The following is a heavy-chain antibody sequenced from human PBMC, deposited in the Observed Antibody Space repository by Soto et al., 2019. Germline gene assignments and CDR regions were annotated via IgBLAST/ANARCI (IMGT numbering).Heavy chain of an antibody. V-gene: IGHV3-23*01. D-gene: IGHD1-7*01. J-gene: IGHJ4*02. CDR1: GFTFSNFA. CDR2: ISVSGTST. Sequence: EVRLLESGGALVQPGGSLRLSCAASGFTFSNFAMYWVRQAPGKGLEWVSAISVSGTSTFYADSVKGRFTISRDDSQNTLSLQMSSLNAGDTATYFCAKGNSQYYFDYWGQGTLVTVSS. CDR3: AKGNSQYYFDY.